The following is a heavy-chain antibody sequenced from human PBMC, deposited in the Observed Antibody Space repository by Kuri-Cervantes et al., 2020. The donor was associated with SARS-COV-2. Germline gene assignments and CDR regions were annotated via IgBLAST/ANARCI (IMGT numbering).Heavy chain of an antibody. CDR2: MNGDGSSI. V-gene: IGHV3-74*01. Sequence: GSLRLSCAASGFTFSSYSMNWVRQAPGKGLEWVSRMNGDGSSITYADSVKGRFTISRDNAKNTLYLQMNSLRVEDTAVYFCARAPSGSPTDYWGQGTLVTVSS. CDR3: ARAPSGSPTDY. D-gene: IGHD1-26*01. J-gene: IGHJ4*02. CDR1: GFTFSSYS.